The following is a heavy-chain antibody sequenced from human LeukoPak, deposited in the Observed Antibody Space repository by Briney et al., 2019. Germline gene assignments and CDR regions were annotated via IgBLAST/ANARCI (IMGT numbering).Heavy chain of an antibody. J-gene: IGHJ4*02. V-gene: IGHV3-21*01. D-gene: IGHD3-22*01. CDR1: GFTFSSYS. CDR2: ISSSSSYI. CDR3: VTGYYYDSSGFDY. Sequence: PGGSPRLSCAASGFTFSSYSMNWVRQAPGKGLEWVSSISSSSSYIYYADSVKGRFTISRDNSKNTLYLQMSSLRAEDTAVYYCVTGYYYDSSGFDYWGQGTLVTVSS.